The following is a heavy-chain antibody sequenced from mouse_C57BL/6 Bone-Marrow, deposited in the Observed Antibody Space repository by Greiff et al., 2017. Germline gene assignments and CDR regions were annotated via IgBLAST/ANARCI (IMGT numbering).Heavy chain of an antibody. CDR3: ARWYDYDGGYFDY. J-gene: IGHJ2*01. V-gene: IGHV1-81*01. CDR2: IYPRSGNT. D-gene: IGHD2-4*01. Sequence: QVQLQQSGAELARPGASVKLSCKASGYTFTSYGISWVKQRTGQGLEWIGEIYPRSGNTYYNEKFKGKATLTADKSSSTAYMELRSLTSEDSAVYFCARWYDYDGGYFDYWGQGTTLTVSS. CDR1: GYTFTSYG.